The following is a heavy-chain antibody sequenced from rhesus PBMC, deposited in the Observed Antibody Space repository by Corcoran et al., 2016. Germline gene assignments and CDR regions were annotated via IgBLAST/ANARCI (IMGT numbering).Heavy chain of an antibody. Sequence: QVQLQESGPGLLKPSETLSLTCAVSGDSISSGYYWGWIRQTPGKGLEWIAHNNSGGINYLTPSLKSRITISTNTSKNQFSLELTSVTAADTAVYYCSRGSYTYYRFDVWGPGVLVTVSS. CDR3: SRGSYTYYRFDV. D-gene: IGHD2-15*01. CDR2: NNSGGIN. CDR1: GDSISSGYY. J-gene: IGHJ5-1*01. V-gene: IGHV4S14*01.